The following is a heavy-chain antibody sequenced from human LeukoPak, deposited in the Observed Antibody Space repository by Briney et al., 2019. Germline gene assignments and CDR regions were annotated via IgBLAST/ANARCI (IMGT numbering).Heavy chain of an antibody. CDR3: ARDQSEDFINWFDP. J-gene: IGHJ5*02. V-gene: IGHV1-2*02. Sequence: GASVKVSCKASGYTSTGYSIHWARQAPGQGLEWMGWINPNTGGTNYAQNFQGRVTMTRDTSISTAYMELSGLTSDDTAVYYCARDQSEDFINWFDPWGQGTLVTVSS. D-gene: IGHD2/OR15-2a*01. CDR2: INPNTGGT. CDR1: GYTSTGYS.